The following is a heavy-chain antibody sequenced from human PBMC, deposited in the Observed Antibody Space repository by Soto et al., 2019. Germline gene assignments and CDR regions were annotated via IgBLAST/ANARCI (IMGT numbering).Heavy chain of an antibody. V-gene: IGHV1-69*13. Sequence: ASVKVSCKASGGTFSSYAISWVRQAPGQGLEWMGGIIPIFGTANYAQKFQGRVTITADESTSTAYMGLSSLRSEDTAVYYCAREAVVTIFSAPYYYYGMDVWGQGTTVTVSS. CDR3: AREAVVTIFSAPYYYYGMDV. CDR1: GGTFSSYA. CDR2: IIPIFGTA. J-gene: IGHJ6*02. D-gene: IGHD3-9*01.